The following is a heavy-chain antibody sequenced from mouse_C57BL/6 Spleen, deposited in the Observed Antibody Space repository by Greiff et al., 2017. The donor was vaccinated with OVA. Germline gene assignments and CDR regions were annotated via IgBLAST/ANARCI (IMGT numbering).Heavy chain of an antibody. J-gene: IGHJ3*01. Sequence: VQLQQSGAELVRPGTSVKMSCKASGYTFTNYWIGWAKQRPGHGLEWIGDIYPGGGYTNYNEKFKGKATLTADKSSSTAYMQFSSLTSEDSAIYYCARKSNYSNAWFAYWGQGTLVTVSA. CDR2: IYPGGGYT. V-gene: IGHV1-63*01. CDR3: ARKSNYSNAWFAY. D-gene: IGHD2-5*01. CDR1: GYTFTNYW.